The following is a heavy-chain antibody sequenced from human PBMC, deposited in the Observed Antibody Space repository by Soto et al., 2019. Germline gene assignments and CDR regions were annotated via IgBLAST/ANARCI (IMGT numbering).Heavy chain of an antibody. Sequence: SETLSLTCTVSGDFISSYYWSWIRQPPGKGLEWIGYVYYSGSTNYNPSLKSRVTISVDTSRKQFSLKLRSVTAADTAVYFCARGKSGYYPYFDNWGQGTLVTVSS. V-gene: IGHV4-59*01. CDR2: VYYSGST. CDR1: GDFISSYY. D-gene: IGHD3-22*01. J-gene: IGHJ4*02. CDR3: ARGKSGYYPYFDN.